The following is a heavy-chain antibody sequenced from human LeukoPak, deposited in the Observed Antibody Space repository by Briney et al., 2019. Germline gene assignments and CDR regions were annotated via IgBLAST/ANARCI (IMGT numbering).Heavy chain of an antibody. J-gene: IGHJ4*02. D-gene: IGHD3-3*01. CDR2: ISGSGGRT. V-gene: IGHV3-23*01. CDR1: GFTFSSYA. Sequence: PGGSLRLSCAASGFTFSSYAMSWVRQAPGKGLEWVSAISGSGGRTYYADSVKGRFTISRDNSKNTLYLQMNSLRAEDTAVYYCAKTYDFWSGYPEDYWGQGTLVTVSS. CDR3: AKTYDFWSGYPEDY.